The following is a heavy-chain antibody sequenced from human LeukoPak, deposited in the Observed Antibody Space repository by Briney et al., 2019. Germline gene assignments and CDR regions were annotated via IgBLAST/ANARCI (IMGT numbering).Heavy chain of an antibody. J-gene: IGHJ4*02. D-gene: IGHD6-19*01. CDR1: GGSISSYY. CDR3: ASGSLVAGTALCDH. V-gene: IGHV4-59*01. Sequence: SETLSLTCTVSGGSISSYYWSWIRQPPGKGLEWIGYIYYSGSTNYNPSLKSRVTISVDTSKNQFSLKLSSVTAADTAVYYCASGSLVAGTALCDHWGQGTLVTVSS. CDR2: IYYSGST.